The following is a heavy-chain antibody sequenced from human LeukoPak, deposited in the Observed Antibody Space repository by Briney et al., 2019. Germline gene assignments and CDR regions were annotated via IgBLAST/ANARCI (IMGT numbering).Heavy chain of an antibody. D-gene: IGHD4-23*01. CDR3: ARGTMVVTHDY. CDR1: GFTFSSYE. CDR2: ISSSGSTI. V-gene: IGHV3-48*03. Sequence: GGSLRLSCADSGFTFSSYEMNWVRQAPGKGLEWVSYISSSGSTIYYADSVKGRFTISRDNAKNSLYLQMNSLRAEDTAVYYCARGTMVVTHDYWGQGTLVTVSS. J-gene: IGHJ4*02.